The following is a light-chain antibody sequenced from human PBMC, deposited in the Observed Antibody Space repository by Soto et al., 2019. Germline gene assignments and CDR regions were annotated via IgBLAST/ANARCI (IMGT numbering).Light chain of an antibody. J-gene: IGKJ1*01. CDR1: QSINSN. CDR3: QQYGSSGT. Sequence: IVMTQSPATLSVSPGERVTLSCRASQSINSNLAWYQQQPGQAPRLLIYGASNRATGIPDRFSGSGSGTDFTLTISRLEPEDFAVYYCQQYGSSGTFGQGTKVDIK. V-gene: IGKV3-20*01. CDR2: GAS.